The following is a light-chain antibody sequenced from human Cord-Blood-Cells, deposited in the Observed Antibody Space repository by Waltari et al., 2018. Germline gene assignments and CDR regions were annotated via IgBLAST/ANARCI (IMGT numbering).Light chain of an antibody. CDR1: SSNIGRNT. CDR2: SNN. Sequence: QSVLTQPPSASGTPGQRVTISCSGSSSNIGRNTVNWYQQLPGTAPKPLSYSNNQRPSGVPDRVSGSKSGTSASLAISGLQSEDEADYYCAAWDDSLNGPVFGGGTKLTVL. CDR3: AAWDDSLNGPV. J-gene: IGLJ3*02. V-gene: IGLV1-44*01.